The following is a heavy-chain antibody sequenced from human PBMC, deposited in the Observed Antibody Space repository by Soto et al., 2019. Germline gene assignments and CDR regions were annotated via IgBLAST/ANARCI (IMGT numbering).Heavy chain of an antibody. Sequence: SETLSLTCAVYGGSFSGYYWGWIRQPPGKGLEWIGSIYYSGSTYYNPSLKSRVTISVGTSKNQFSLKLTSVTAADTAVYYCASQPRGTWHFDYWGQGTLVTVSS. D-gene: IGHD3-16*01. V-gene: IGHV4-39*01. CDR2: IYYSGST. CDR3: ASQPRGTWHFDY. J-gene: IGHJ4*02. CDR1: GGSFSGYY.